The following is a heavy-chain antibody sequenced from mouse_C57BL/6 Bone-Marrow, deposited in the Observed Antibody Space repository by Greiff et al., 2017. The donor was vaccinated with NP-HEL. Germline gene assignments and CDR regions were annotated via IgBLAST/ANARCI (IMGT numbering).Heavy chain of an antibody. CDR2: ISAGGSYT. V-gene: IGHV5-4*03. CDR1: GFTFSSYA. CDR3: ARAGNPFYFDY. Sequence: EVKVEESGGGLVKPGGSLKLSCAASGFTFSSYAMSWVRQTPEKRLEWVATISAGGSYTYYPDNVKGRFTISRDNAKNNLYLQMSHLKSEDTAMYYCARAGNPFYFDYWGQGTTLTVSS. J-gene: IGHJ2*01. D-gene: IGHD1-1*01.